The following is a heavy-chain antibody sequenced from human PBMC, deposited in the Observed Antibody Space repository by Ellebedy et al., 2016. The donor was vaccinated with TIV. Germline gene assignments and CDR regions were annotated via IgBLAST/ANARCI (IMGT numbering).Heavy chain of an antibody. CDR1: GSTFGSYW. V-gene: IGHV3-23*01. Sequence: PGGSLRLSCAAYGSTFGSYWMSWVRQAQGKGLEWVSAISGSGGNTYYADSVKDRFTVSRDNSKNTLSLQVNGLSAEDTAVYYCAKDRGGKYERGDYFDYWGQGTLVTVSS. D-gene: IGHD3-16*01. CDR3: AKDRGGKYERGDYFDY. CDR2: ISGSGGNT. J-gene: IGHJ4*02.